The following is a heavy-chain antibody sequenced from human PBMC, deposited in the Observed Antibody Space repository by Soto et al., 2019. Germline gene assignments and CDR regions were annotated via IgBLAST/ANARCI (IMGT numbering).Heavy chain of an antibody. J-gene: IGHJ4*02. D-gene: IGHD5-12*01. V-gene: IGHV4-59*01. CDR3: ARATVRWLQRPYFDY. CDR2: IYYSGST. CDR1: GGSISSYY. Sequence: SETLSLTCTVSGGSISSYYWSWIRQPPGKGLEWIGYIYYSGSTNYNPSLKSRVTISVDTSKNQFSLKLSSVTAADTAVYYCARATVRWLQRPYFDYWGQGTLVTVS.